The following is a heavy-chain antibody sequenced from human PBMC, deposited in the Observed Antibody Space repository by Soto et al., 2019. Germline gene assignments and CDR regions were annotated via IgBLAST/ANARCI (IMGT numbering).Heavy chain of an antibody. CDR3: AKDHKTTALSDFDS. CDR2: ISYDGSNK. D-gene: IGHD4-4*01. V-gene: IGHV3-30*18. CDR1: GFTFRSYG. J-gene: IGHJ4*02. Sequence: PGWSLRLSCVASGFTFRSYGMHWVRQAPGKGLEWVAVISYDGSNKYYEESVKGRFTISRDNSKNTLYLQMNSLRGEDTALYYCAKDHKTTALSDFDSWGQGTLVTVSS.